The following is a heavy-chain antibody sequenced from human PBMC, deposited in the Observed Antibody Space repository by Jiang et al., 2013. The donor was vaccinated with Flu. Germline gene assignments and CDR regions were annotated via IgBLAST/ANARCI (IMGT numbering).Heavy chain of an antibody. CDR1: GLTFSKAW. CDR2: IKSKTHGGTT. V-gene: IGHV3-15*01. CDR3: TTAPSEDFDH. Sequence: RLSCTASGLTFSKAWMSWVRLAPGKGLEWVGRIKSKTHGGTTDYAAPVKGRFTISRDDSKNTLYLQMNSLKSEDTAVYFCTTAPSEDFDHWGQGTLVTVAS. D-gene: IGHD6-6*01. J-gene: IGHJ4*02.